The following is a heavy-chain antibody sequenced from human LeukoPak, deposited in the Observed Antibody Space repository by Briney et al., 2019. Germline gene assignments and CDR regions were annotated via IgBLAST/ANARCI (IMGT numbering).Heavy chain of an antibody. CDR2: ISSSSSYI. CDR1: GFTFSSYS. J-gene: IGHJ4*02. CDR3: AREGDIYRGGGSCHPPDY. D-gene: IGHD2-15*01. V-gene: IGHV3-21*01. Sequence: GGSLRLSCAASGFTFSSYSMNWVRQAPGKGLEWVSSISSSSSYIYYADSVKGRFTISRDNAKNSLYLQMNSLRAEDTAVYYCAREGDIYRGGGSCHPPDYWGQGTLVTVSS.